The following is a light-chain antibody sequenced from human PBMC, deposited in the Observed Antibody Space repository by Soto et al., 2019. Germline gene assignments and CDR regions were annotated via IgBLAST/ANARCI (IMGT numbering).Light chain of an antibody. V-gene: IGLV2-8*01. CDR1: SSDVGAYKY. Sequence: QSVLTQPPSASGSPGQSVTISCTGTSSDVGAYKYVSWYQQYPGKAPKLMIYEVSKRPSGVPDRFSGSKSGNTASLTVSGLQAEDEADYYCTSYVGSNIWVFGGGIKLTVL. CDR2: EVS. CDR3: TSYVGSNIWV. J-gene: IGLJ3*02.